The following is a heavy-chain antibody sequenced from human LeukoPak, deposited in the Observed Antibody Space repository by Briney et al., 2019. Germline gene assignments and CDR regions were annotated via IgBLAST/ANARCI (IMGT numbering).Heavy chain of an antibody. CDR3: ARDGPAQMVDFDY. CDR2: IYPYTGAT. D-gene: IGHD3-10*01. CDR1: GYTFSGTGWY. Sequence: DSVKVSCKASGYTFSGTGWYLYWLRPAPGQGLECMGWIYPYTGATHYAQKFQGRVAMTRDTSISTAYMELSRLRPDDTAVYYCARDGPAQMVDFDYWGQGTLVTVSS. V-gene: IGHV1-2*02. J-gene: IGHJ4*02.